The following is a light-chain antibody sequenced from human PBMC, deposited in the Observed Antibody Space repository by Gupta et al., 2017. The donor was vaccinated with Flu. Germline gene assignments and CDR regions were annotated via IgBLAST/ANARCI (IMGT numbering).Light chain of an antibody. Sequence: QSVLTQPPSVSGAPGQRVNISCTGNSSNSGRGYDVHWYQHLPVTAPKLLIYGNINRPSVVPDRFSGSKSGPSASLAFPGLQVEDAADYYCQSYDSNLRSPVFGVGTKLTVL. V-gene: IGLV1-40*01. CDR1: SSNSGRGYD. J-gene: IGLJ3*02. CDR2: GNI. CDR3: QSYDSNLRSPV.